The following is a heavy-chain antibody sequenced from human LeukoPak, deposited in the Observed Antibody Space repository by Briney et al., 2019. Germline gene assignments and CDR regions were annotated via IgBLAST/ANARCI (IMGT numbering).Heavy chain of an antibody. J-gene: IGHJ4*02. V-gene: IGHV3-23*01. CDR1: RFTFSIYA. Sequence: GGSLRLSCAASRFTFSIYAMSWVCQAPGEGLEWVSAICVSVGSTYKADSVKGQFTISRDYSKNPLYLQMNSLRAEDTAVYYCAKGTGYSGYDSTEGYWGQGTLVTVSS. CDR2: ICVSVGST. D-gene: IGHD5-12*01. CDR3: AKGTGYSGYDSTEGY.